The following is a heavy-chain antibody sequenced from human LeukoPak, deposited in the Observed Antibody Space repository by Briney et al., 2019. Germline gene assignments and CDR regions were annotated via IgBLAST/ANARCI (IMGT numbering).Heavy chain of an antibody. CDR3: AKVARSYSSSWIFDY. Sequence: GGPLRLFCAASGFLYDDYAMHCVRQSPGKGLEWVSGISWNSGSVGYADSVKGRFTISRDNAKNSLYLQMNSLRAEDMALYYCAKVARSYSSSWIFDYWGQGTLVTVSS. V-gene: IGHV3-9*03. CDR1: GFLYDDYA. J-gene: IGHJ4*02. D-gene: IGHD6-13*01. CDR2: ISWNSGSV.